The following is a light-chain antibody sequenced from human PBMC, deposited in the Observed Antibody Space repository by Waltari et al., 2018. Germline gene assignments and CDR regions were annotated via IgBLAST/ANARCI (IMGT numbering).Light chain of an antibody. CDR1: LSVLYSSNNKNY. CDR2: WAS. V-gene: IGKV4-1*01. J-gene: IGKJ2*01. Sequence: DIVMTQILGSLAGLEVKRGTTNCNASLSVLYSSNNKNYLAWYQQKPGPPPKLLIYWASTRESGVPDRFSGSGSGTDFTLTISSLQAEDVAVYYCQQYYSTPYTFGQGTKLEIK. CDR3: QQYYSTPYT.